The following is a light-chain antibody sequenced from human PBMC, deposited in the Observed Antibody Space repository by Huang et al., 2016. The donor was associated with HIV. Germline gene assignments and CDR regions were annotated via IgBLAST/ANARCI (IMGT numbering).Light chain of an antibody. CDR1: QSISSW. CDR3: QQYNSYPWT. Sequence: DIHMTQSPSALSASVGDRVTITCRASQSISSWLAWYQQKPGKPPNLLIYKASNLESGVPSRFSGSGSGTEFTLTISSLQPDDFATYYCQQYNSYPWTFGQGTKMEIK. CDR2: KAS. V-gene: IGKV1-5*03. J-gene: IGKJ1*01.